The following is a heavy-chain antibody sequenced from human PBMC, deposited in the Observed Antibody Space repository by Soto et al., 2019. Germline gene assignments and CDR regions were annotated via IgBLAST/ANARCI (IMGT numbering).Heavy chain of an antibody. J-gene: IGHJ4*02. CDR3: AKNQERELPRVIDF. Sequence: EVRLLESGGGLVKPGGSLRLSCATSGLTFSNYAMSWVRQAPGGGLEWVSSMRGSSSTTYYADSVRGRLTISRDRSKNTLYLQMSSLRAEDTALYYCAKNQERELPRVIDFWGQGTLVTVSS. CDR2: MRGSSSTT. V-gene: IGHV3-23*01. CDR1: GLTFSNYA. D-gene: IGHD1-7*01.